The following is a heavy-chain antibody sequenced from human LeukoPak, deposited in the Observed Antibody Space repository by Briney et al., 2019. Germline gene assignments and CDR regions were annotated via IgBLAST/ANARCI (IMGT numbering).Heavy chain of an antibody. CDR3: ARDREMATISFVHDDY. CDR2: INHSGST. J-gene: IGHJ4*02. D-gene: IGHD5-24*01. V-gene: IGHV4-34*01. Sequence: SETLSLTCAVHGGSFSGYYWSWIRQPPGKGLEWIGEINHSGSTNYNPSLKSRVTISVDTSKNQFSLKLSSVTAADTAVYYCARDREMATISFVHDDYWGQGTLVTVSS. CDR1: GGSFSGYY.